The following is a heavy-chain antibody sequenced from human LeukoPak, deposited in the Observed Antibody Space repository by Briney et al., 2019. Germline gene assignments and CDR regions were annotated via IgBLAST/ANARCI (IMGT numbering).Heavy chain of an antibody. CDR2: IYYSGST. CDR1: GGSISSYY. D-gene: IGHD2-15*01. CDR3: AGVVAPHWYFDL. J-gene: IGHJ2*01. Sequence: SETLSLTCTVSGGSISSYYWSWIRQPPGKGLEWIGYIYYSGSTSYNPSLKSRVTISVDTSKNQFSLKLSSVTAADTAVYYCAGVVAPHWYFDLWGRGTLVTVSS. V-gene: IGHV4-59*01.